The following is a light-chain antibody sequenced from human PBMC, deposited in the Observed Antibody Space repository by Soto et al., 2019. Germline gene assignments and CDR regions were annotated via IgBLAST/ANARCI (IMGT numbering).Light chain of an antibody. CDR1: QDISNY. J-gene: IGKJ3*01. Sequence: DIQMTQSPSSLSASVGDRVTITCQASQDISNYLNWYQQRPGKAPKLLIYDATKLETGVPSRFSGSGSGTAFTFTISSLQPEDIATYYCQQYDTLQSTFGPGTKVNV. CDR2: DAT. CDR3: QQYDTLQST. V-gene: IGKV1-33*01.